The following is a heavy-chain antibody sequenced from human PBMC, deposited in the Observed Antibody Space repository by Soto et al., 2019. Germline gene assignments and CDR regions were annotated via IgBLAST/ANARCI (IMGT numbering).Heavy chain of an antibody. D-gene: IGHD2-21*02. Sequence: QITLMESGPTLVKPTQTLTRTCTFSGFSLSTGGVGVGWIRQPPGKALEWLALSYWDDDKRFSPSLRSRLTITKDTSKNQVVLTMTNMDPLDTATYYCAHSRCGGDCLQSYSSHYYYGMDVWGQGTTVTVSS. CDR2: SYWDDDK. CDR1: GFSLSTGGVG. CDR3: AHSRCGGDCLQSYSSHYYYGMDV. V-gene: IGHV2-5*02. J-gene: IGHJ6*02.